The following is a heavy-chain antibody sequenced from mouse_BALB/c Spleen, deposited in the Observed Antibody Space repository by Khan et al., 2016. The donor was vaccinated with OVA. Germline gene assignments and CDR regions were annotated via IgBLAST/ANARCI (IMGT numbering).Heavy chain of an antibody. V-gene: IGHV2-6-4*01. CDR3: ARAYYRYDGYYAMDY. CDR2: IWGGGGT. Sequence: VELVESGPGLVAPSQSLSITCTVSGFSLSRYNIHWVRQPPGTGLEWLGMIWGGGGTDYNSTLKSRLSISKDNSKSQVFLKMNSLQTDDTARYYGARAYYRYDGYYAMDYWGQGTSVTVSS. CDR1: GFSLSRYN. J-gene: IGHJ4*01. D-gene: IGHD2-14*01.